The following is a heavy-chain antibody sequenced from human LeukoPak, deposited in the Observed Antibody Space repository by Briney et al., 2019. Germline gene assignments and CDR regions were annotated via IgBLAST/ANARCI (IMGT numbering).Heavy chain of an antibody. CDR2: INYSGST. CDR3: ARHYDGRETRSYYEDY. CDR1: GDSITSHY. V-gene: IGHV4-59*08. J-gene: IGHJ4*02. D-gene: IGHD1-26*01. Sequence: PSETLSLTRTVSGDSITSHYWSWIRQPPGKGLEWIGYINYSGSTDYNPSLKSRVTMSVETSKNQFSLKLSSVTAADTAVYYCARHYDGRETRSYYEDYWGQGTLVIVSS.